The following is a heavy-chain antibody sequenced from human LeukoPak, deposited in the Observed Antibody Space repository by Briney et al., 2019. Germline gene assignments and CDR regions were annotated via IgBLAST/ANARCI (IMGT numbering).Heavy chain of an antibody. CDR2: IKSKTDGGTT. Sequence: GGSLRLSCTASGFTFGDYALSWVRQAPGKGPEWVGRIKSKTDGGTTDYAAPVKGRFTISRDDSKNTLYLQMNSLKTEDTAVYYCTPKDVWGKGTTVTVSS. V-gene: IGHV3-15*01. CDR1: GFTFGDYA. CDR3: TPKDV. J-gene: IGHJ6*04.